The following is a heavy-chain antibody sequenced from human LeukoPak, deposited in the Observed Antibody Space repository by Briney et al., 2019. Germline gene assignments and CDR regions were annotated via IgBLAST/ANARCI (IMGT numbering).Heavy chain of an antibody. V-gene: IGHV1-2*02. D-gene: IGHD1-26*01. CDR3: VGGSYSGGDFDY. J-gene: IGHJ4*02. CDR1: GYTLTGYY. Sequence: ASVKGSCKASGYTLTGYYMHWVRQAPVEGVECMGWINPNSGGTNYAQKFQGRVTMTRDTSISTAHMELTRLRSDDTAVYYCVGGSYSGGDFDYWGQGTLITVSS. CDR2: INPNSGGT.